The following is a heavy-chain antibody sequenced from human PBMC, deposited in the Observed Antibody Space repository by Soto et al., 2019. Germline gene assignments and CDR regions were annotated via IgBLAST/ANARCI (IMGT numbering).Heavy chain of an antibody. J-gene: IGHJ6*02. D-gene: IGHD4-17*01. V-gene: IGHV3-21*01. CDR3: ARDSVRDYLYYYYGMDV. CDR2: IGTSSSYI. Sequence: WWSLRLSCSASVFTFSSYTMNWFRQAPGRGLEWVSSIGTSSSYIYYADSVKGRFTISRDNAKNSLFLQMNSLRADDTAVYYCARDSVRDYLYYYYGMDVWGQGTTVTVSS. CDR1: VFTFSSYT.